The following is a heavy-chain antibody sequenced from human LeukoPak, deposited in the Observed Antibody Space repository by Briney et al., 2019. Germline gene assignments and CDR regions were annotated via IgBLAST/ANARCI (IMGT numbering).Heavy chain of an antibody. CDR3: ARLPGIAVEGLNS. D-gene: IGHD6-19*01. V-gene: IGHV1-69*04. Sequence: ASVKVSCKASGYTFTSYDINWVRQAPGQGLEWMGRIIPILGIANYAQKFQGRVTITADKSTSTAYMELSSLRSEDTAVYYCARLPGIAVEGLNSWGQGTLVTVSS. CDR1: GYTFTSYD. CDR2: IIPILGIA. J-gene: IGHJ4*02.